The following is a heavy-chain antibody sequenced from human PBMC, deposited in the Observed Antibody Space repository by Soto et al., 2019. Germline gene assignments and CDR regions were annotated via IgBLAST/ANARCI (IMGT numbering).Heavy chain of an antibody. J-gene: IGHJ5*02. Sequence: SETLSLTCPVSGGSISSSSYYWGWIRQPPGKGLEWIGSIYYSGSTYYNPSLKSRVTISVDTSKNQFSLKLSSVTAADTAVYYCAREGRAIAAAGESWFDPWGQGTLVTVSS. CDR3: AREGRAIAAAGESWFDP. V-gene: IGHV4-39*02. CDR2: IYYSGST. CDR1: GGSISSSSYY. D-gene: IGHD6-13*01.